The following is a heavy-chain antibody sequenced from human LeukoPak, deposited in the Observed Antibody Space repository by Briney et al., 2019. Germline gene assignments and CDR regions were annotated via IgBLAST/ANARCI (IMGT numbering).Heavy chain of an antibody. J-gene: IGHJ4*02. CDR3: AKDLSGGSRSYYFDY. D-gene: IGHD6-25*01. CDR2: ISWNGGSI. Sequence: HGRSLRLSCAASGFTFDDYAMHWVRQAPGKGLEWVSGISWNGGSIGYADSVKGRFTISRDNAKNSLYLQMNSLRAEDTALYYCAKDLSGGSRSYYFDYWGQGTLVTVSS. V-gene: IGHV3-9*01. CDR1: GFTFDDYA.